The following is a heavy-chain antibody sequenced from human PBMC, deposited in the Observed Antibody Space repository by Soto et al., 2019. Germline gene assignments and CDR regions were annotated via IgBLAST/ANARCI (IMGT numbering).Heavy chain of an antibody. V-gene: IGHV5-51*01. CDR1: GYSFTTYW. CDR2: IYPGDSDT. D-gene: IGHD3-10*01. J-gene: IGHJ4*02. CDR3: ARHLLLYYYGSGSFPPKSGFDY. Sequence: GESLKISCKGSGYSFTTYWIGWVRQMPGKGLEWMGIIYPGDSDTRYSPSFQGQVTISADKSISTAYLQWSSLKASDTAMYYCARHLLLYYYGSGSFPPKSGFDYWGQGTLVTVSS.